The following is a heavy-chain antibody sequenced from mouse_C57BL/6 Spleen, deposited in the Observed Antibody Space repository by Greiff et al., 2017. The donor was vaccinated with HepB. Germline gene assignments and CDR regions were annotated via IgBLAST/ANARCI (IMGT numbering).Heavy chain of an antibody. CDR1: GYTFTDYY. CDR2: IYPGSGNT. V-gene: IGHV1-76*01. Sequence: VQLQESGAELVRPGASVKLSCKASGYTFTDYYINWVKQRPGQGLEWIARIYPGSGNTYYNEKFKGKATLTAEKSSSTAYMQLSSLTSEDSAVYFCARAELAPWFAYWGQGTLVTVSA. J-gene: IGHJ3*01. D-gene: IGHD4-1*01. CDR3: ARAELAPWFAY.